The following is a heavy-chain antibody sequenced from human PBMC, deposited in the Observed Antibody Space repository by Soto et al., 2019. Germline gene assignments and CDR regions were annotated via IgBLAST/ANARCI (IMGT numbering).Heavy chain of an antibody. Sequence: QLQLQESGPGLVKSSETLSLTCTVSGGSINNSSFYWGWVRQPPGKRLEWIGSIYYSGGAYYNPSLKSRLTISVDTSKNQFSLNLSSVTAADTAVYFCARRPLVRGIIPYYFDSWGQGTLVTVSS. D-gene: IGHD3-10*01. CDR1: GGSINNSSFY. CDR2: IYYSGGA. J-gene: IGHJ4*02. V-gene: IGHV4-39*01. CDR3: ARRPLVRGIIPYYFDS.